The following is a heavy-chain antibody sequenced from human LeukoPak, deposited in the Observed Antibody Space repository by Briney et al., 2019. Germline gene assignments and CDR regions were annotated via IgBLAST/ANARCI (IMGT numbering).Heavy chain of an antibody. V-gene: IGHV3-30-3*01. D-gene: IGHD5-12*01. Sequence: PGGSLRLSCAASGFTFSSYAMHWVRQAPGKGLEWVAVISYDGSNKYYTDSVKGRFTISRDNSKNTLYLQMNSLRAEDTAVYYCARDPLRSGYGGYYFDYWGQGTLVTVSS. CDR2: ISYDGSNK. CDR1: GFTFSSYA. J-gene: IGHJ4*02. CDR3: ARDPLRSGYGGYYFDY.